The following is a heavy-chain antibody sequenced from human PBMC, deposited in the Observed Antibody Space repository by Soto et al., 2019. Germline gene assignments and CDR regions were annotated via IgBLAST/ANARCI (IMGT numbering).Heavy chain of an antibody. J-gene: IGHJ5*02. V-gene: IGHV3-23*01. CDR3: AKNQGVELVPLATVDWFDP. CDR2: ISGSGFKK. Sequence: GRSLRLVSAAPGFIFGPFAKSRVLQSPGQLLEWISSISGSGFKKYYADSVKGRFTISRDNSKSTVYLELNNLSAEDTAVYHCAKNQGVELVPLATVDWFDPWGQGSVVTVSS. D-gene: IGHD1-26*01. CDR1: GFIFGPFA.